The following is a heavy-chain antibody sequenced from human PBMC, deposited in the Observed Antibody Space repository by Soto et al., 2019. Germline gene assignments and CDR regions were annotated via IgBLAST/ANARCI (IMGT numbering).Heavy chain of an antibody. CDR2: IIHIFGTA. D-gene: IGHD2-2*01. V-gene: IGHV1-69*01. J-gene: IGHJ6*02. CDR3: ARSLSIVVVPAATAYYYYGMDV. Sequence: QVQLVQSGAEVKKPGSSVKVSCKASGGTFSSYAISWVRQAPGQGLEWMGGIIHIFGTANYAQKFQGRVMITADESTSTAYMELSSLRSEDTAVYYCARSLSIVVVPAATAYYYYGMDVWGQGTTVTVSS. CDR1: GGTFSSYA.